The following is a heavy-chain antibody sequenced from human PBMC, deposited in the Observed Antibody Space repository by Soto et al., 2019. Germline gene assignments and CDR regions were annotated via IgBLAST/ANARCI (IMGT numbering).Heavy chain of an antibody. Sequence: QVQLQESGPGLVKPSETLSLTCTVSGGSISSYYWSWIRQPAGKGLEWIGRIYTSGSTNYNPSLKSRVTMSVDTSKNQFSLKLSSVTAADTAVYYCARDRGGYWGGDCYAYAFDIWGQGTMVTVSS. D-gene: IGHD2-21*02. CDR2: IYTSGST. CDR3: ARDRGGYWGGDCYAYAFDI. V-gene: IGHV4-4*07. CDR1: GGSISSYY. J-gene: IGHJ3*02.